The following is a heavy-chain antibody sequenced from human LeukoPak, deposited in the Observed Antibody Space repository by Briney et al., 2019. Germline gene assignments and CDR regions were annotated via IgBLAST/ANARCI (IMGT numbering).Heavy chain of an antibody. J-gene: IGHJ4*02. CDR2: VANSGGDT. CDR1: GFTFSTYA. D-gene: IGHD4-23*01. Sequence: HAGGSLRLSCAASGFTFSTYAMSWVRQAPGKGLEWVSTVANSGGDTYYAGSVKGRFTISRDNSRNTVYLQINSLRAEDTAVYYCAKSHSVAQRGYFDYWGQGTLVTVSS. CDR3: AKSHSVAQRGYFDY. V-gene: IGHV3-23*01.